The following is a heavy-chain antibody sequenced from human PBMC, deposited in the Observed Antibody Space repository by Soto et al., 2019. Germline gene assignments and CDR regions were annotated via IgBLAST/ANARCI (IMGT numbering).Heavy chain of an antibody. J-gene: IGHJ4*02. D-gene: IGHD3-10*01. CDR1: GFTFSSYA. Sequence: EVQLLESGGGLVQPGGSLRLSCAASGFTFSSYAMNWVRQAPGKGLEWVSAISGSGGSTYYADSVKSRFTISRDNSKNTLYLQMNSLRAEDTAVYYCAKGAVVRGVYDLDYWGQGTLVTVSS. CDR3: AKGAVVRGVYDLDY. V-gene: IGHV3-23*01. CDR2: ISGSGGST.